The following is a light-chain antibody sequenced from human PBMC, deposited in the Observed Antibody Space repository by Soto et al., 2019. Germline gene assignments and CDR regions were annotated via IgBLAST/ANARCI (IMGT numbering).Light chain of an antibody. CDR3: QQYGRSPPT. CDR1: QRVTSGF. V-gene: IGKV3-20*01. CDR2: GAS. Sequence: ENVWTQSPGTLYLSPGELATLSCTASQRVTSGFLAWYQQKPGQAPSLLIYGASNMATGVPDMFSGSGSGTDFTLTISRLEPEDVAVYHCQQYGRSPPTVGGGPKVGVK. J-gene: IGKJ4*02.